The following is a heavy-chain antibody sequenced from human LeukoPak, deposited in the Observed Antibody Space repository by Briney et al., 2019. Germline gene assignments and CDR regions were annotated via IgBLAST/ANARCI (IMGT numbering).Heavy chain of an antibody. CDR3: ARRWTNYGGRYDY. V-gene: IGHV5-51*01. J-gene: IGHJ4*02. Sequence: GESLKISCKGSGYSFTSYWIGWVRQMPGKGLEWMGIIYPGDSDTRYSPSFEGQVTISADKSISTAYLQWSSLKASDTAMYYCARRWTNYGGRYDYWGQGTLVTVSS. D-gene: IGHD4-17*01. CDR1: GYSFTSYW. CDR2: IYPGDSDT.